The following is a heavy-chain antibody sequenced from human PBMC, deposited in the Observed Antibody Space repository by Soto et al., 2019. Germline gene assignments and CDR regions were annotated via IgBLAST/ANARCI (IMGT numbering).Heavy chain of an antibody. V-gene: IGHV3-48*01. J-gene: IGHJ3*02. D-gene: IGHD2-2*01. Sequence: EVQLVESGGGLVQPGGSLRLSCAASGFTFSTYSMNWVRQAPGKGLEWFSYISRTSSSIYYADSVKGRFTISRDNAKNSLYLQMNSLRAEDTAVYYFAIGRGTNSFEVEIGGQGTLVTVSS. CDR2: ISRTSSSI. CDR3: AIGRGTNSFEVEI. CDR1: GFTFSTYS.